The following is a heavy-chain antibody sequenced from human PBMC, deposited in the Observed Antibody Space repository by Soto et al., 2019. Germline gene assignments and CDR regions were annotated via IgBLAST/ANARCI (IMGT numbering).Heavy chain of an antibody. J-gene: IGHJ6*02. CDR2: ISYDGSNK. CDR1: GFTFSSYA. CDR3: ARDRAAAGPRPPYNYYYYYGMDV. D-gene: IGHD6-13*01. V-gene: IGHV3-30-3*01. Sequence: GGSLRLSCAASGFTFSSYAMHWVRQAPGKGLEWVAVISYDGSNKYYADSVKGRFTISRDNSKNTLYLQMNSLRAEDTAVYYCARDRAAAGPRPPYNYYYYYGMDVWGQGTPVTVSS.